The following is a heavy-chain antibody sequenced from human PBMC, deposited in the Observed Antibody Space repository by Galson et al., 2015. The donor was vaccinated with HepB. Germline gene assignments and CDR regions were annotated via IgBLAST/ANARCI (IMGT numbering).Heavy chain of an antibody. CDR1: ELTLSSYT. CDR2: ISTNGATK. CDR3: ATTKFGNGSYWTLEI. D-gene: IGHD4-23*01. Sequence: SLRLSCAASELTLSSYTMSWVRQSPGRGLQWVSYISTNGATKYYTDSVKGRFTVARDNAWNTVSLQMSSLTADDSAVYYCATTKFGNGSYWTLEIWGQGTPVTVAS. V-gene: IGHV3-11*01. J-gene: IGHJ3*02.